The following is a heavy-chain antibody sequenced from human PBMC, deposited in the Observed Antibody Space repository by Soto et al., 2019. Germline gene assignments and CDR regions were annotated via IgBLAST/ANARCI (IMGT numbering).Heavy chain of an antibody. Sequence: SETLSLTCTVSGGSISSYYWSWIRQPPGKGLEWIGYIYYSGSTNYNPSLKSRVTISVDTSKNQFSLKLSSVTAADTAVYYCAIAYGDYVFDYWGQGTLVTVSS. CDR1: GGSISSYY. V-gene: IGHV4-59*01. CDR2: IYYSGST. CDR3: AIAYGDYVFDY. J-gene: IGHJ4*02. D-gene: IGHD4-17*01.